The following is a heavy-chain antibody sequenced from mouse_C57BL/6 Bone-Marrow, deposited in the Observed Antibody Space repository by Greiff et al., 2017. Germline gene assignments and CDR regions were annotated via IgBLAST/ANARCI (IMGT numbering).Heavy chain of an antibody. CDR2: INSDGGSS. CDR1: EYEFPSHD. Sequence: EVQLVESGGGLVQPGESLKLSCESNEYEFPSHDMSWVRKTPEKRLELVAAINSDGGSSYYPDTMERRFIISRDNTKKTLYLQMSSLRSEDTALYYCARHRDYSNYRCYYFDDWGQGTTLTVSS. V-gene: IGHV5-2*01. J-gene: IGHJ2*01. D-gene: IGHD2-5*01. CDR3: ARHRDYSNYRCYYFDD.